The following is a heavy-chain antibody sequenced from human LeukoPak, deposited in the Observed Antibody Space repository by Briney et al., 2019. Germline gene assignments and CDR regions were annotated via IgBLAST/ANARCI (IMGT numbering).Heavy chain of an antibody. J-gene: IGHJ4*02. CDR2: INPNSGGT. CDR3: AREYVDTAMVTYFDY. V-gene: IGHV1-2*06. Sequence: ASVKVSCKASGYTFTGYYMHWVRQAPGQGLEWMGRINPNSGGTNYAQKFQGRVTMTRDTSISTAYMELSRLRSDDTAVYYCAREYVDTAMVTYFDYWGQGTLVTVSP. CDR1: GYTFTGYY. D-gene: IGHD5-18*01.